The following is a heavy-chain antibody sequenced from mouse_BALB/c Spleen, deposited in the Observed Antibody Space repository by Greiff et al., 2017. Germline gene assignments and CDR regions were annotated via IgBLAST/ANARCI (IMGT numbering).Heavy chain of an antibody. Sequence: VQLKESGGGLVKPGGSLKLSCAASGFAFSSYDMSWVRQTPEKRLEWVAYISSGGGSTYYPDTVKGRFTISRDNAKNTLYLQMSSLKSEDTAMYYCARHGYDSGWFDYWGQGTLVTVSA. J-gene: IGHJ3*01. CDR2: ISSGGGST. V-gene: IGHV5-12-1*01. CDR3: ARHGYDSGWFDY. CDR1: GFAFSSYD. D-gene: IGHD2-2*01.